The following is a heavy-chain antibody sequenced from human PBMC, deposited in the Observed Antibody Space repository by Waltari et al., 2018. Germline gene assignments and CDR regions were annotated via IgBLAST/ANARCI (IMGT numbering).Heavy chain of an antibody. V-gene: IGHV3-30*18. CDR1: GFIFSQFG. J-gene: IGHJ3*02. CDR3: VKGGSGTWLFDGLEM. CDR2: ISDYGRNK. Sequence: QEELMESGGGVVQPGRSQRLSCAASGFIFSQFGMHWVRQVPGKGLEWVAVISDYGRNKEYADSMKCRFTISRDNSKNTVYLQMNSLRAEDTAVYHCVKGGSGTWLFDGLEMWGQGTMVTVSS. D-gene: IGHD3-9*01.